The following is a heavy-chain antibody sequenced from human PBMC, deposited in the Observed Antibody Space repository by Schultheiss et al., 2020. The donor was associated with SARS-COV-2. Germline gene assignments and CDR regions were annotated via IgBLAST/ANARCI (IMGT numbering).Heavy chain of an antibody. D-gene: IGHD3-16*01. V-gene: IGHV4-30-4*01. J-gene: IGHJ4*02. CDR1: GVSISSGDYY. CDR3: ATLQERLGFDY. CDR2: IYYSGST. Sequence: LRLSCTVSGVSISSGDYYWSWIRQPPGKGLDWIGYIYYSGSTYYNPSLKSRVTISVDTSKNQFSLKLSYVTAADTAVYYCATLQERLGFDYWGQGTLVTVSS.